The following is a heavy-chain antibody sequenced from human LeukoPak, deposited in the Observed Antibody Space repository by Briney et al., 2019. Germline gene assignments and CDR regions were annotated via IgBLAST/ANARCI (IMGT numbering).Heavy chain of an antibody. CDR2: IYHSRST. CDR1: GYSISSGYY. D-gene: IGHD3-3*01. J-gene: IGHJ5*02. V-gene: IGHV4-38-2*02. Sequence: SETLSLTCTVSGYSISSGYYWGWIRQPPGKGLEWIGSIYHSRSTYYNPSLKSRVTISVDTSKNQFSLKLSSVTAADTAVYYCARDGRGITIFGVVIIGWFDPWGQGTLVTVSS. CDR3: ARDGRGITIFGVVIIGWFDP.